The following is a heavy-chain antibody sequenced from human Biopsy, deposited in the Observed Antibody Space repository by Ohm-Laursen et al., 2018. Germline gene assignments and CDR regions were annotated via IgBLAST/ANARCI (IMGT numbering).Heavy chain of an antibody. CDR3: AKDLGLNYSDRFLFYYGMDV. CDR1: GFTFDDYA. D-gene: IGHD4-17*01. CDR2: ISWNSDDI. Sequence: RSLRLSCSASGFTFDDYAMHWVRQVPGKGLEWVSGISWNSDDIGYVDSVKGRFTISRDNARNALHLQMNSLRTEDTALYYCAKDLGLNYSDRFLFYYGMDVWGRGTTVTVSS. V-gene: IGHV3-9*01. J-gene: IGHJ6*02.